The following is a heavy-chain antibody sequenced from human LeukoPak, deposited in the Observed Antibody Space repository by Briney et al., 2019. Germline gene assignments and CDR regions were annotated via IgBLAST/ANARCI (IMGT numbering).Heavy chain of an antibody. D-gene: IGHD4-17*01. CDR3: ARSGEDYGDFFDY. CDR2: IIPIFGTA. J-gene: IGHJ4*02. V-gene: IGHV1-69*05. Sequence: SVKVSCKASGGTFSSYAISWVRQAPGQGLEWMGRIIPIFGTANYAQKFQGRVTITTDESTSTAYMELSSLRSEDTALYYCARSGEDYGDFFDYWGQGTLVTVSP. CDR1: GGTFSSYA.